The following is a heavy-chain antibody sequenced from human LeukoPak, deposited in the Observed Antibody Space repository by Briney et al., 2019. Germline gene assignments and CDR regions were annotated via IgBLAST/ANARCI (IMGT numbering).Heavy chain of an antibody. Sequence: PGGSLRLSCAASGFTFSSYSMNWVRQAPGKGLEWVSSISSSSSYIYYADSVKGRFTISRDNAKNSLYLQMNSLRAEDTAVYYCARDSLIQYGSGSYWGFDYWGQGILVTVSS. CDR1: GFTFSSYS. V-gene: IGHV3-21*04. D-gene: IGHD3-10*01. CDR2: ISSSSSYI. CDR3: ARDSLIQYGSGSYWGFDY. J-gene: IGHJ4*02.